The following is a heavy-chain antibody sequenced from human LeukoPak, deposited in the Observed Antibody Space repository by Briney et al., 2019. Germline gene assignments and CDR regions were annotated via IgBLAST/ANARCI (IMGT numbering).Heavy chain of an antibody. CDR3: VLLWFVINDY. V-gene: IGHV1-46*01. CDR1: GYTFTSYY. J-gene: IGHJ4*02. D-gene: IGHD3-10*01. CDR2: INPSGGST. Sequence: GESLKISCKGSGYTFTSYYMHWVRQAPGQGLEWMGIINPSGGSTSYAQKFQGRVTMTRDTSTSTVYMELSSLRSEDTAVYYCVLLWFVINDYWGQGTLVTVSS.